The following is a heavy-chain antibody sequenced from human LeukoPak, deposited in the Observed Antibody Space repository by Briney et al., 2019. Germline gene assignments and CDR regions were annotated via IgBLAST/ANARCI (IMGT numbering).Heavy chain of an antibody. CDR2: ISSSSSYI. Sequence: PGGSLRLSCAASGFTFSSYAMSWVRQAPGKGLEWVSSISSSSSYIYYADSVKGRFTISRDNAKNSLYLQMNSLRAEDTAVYYCAREFAGYSYDATIDGYWGQGALVTVSS. D-gene: IGHD5-18*01. J-gene: IGHJ4*02. CDR3: AREFAGYSYDATIDGY. CDR1: GFTFSSYA. V-gene: IGHV3-21*01.